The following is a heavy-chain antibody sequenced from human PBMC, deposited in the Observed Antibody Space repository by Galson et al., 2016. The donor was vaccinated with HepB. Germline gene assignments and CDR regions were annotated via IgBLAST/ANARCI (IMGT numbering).Heavy chain of an antibody. Sequence: SLRLSCAASGFIFSQFAVHWVRQAPGKGLEWVAVISYDGTTKYYTDSVKGRFTVTREESKNTLYLQMNTLKPEDAAVYYCARDTKYSGTDFYFAMDVWGKGATVTVSS. CDR1: GFIFSQFA. D-gene: IGHD2-21*01. CDR2: ISYDGTTK. V-gene: IGHV3-30-3*01. CDR3: ARDTKYSGTDFYFAMDV. J-gene: IGHJ6*03.